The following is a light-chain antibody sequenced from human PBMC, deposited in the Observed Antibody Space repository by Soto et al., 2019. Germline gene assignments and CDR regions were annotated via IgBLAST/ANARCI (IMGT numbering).Light chain of an antibody. V-gene: IGKV3-11*01. CDR1: QSVASY. CDR2: DTS. J-gene: IGKJ3*01. CDR3: QQRGNWPLT. Sequence: EIVLTQNPATLSLSPGERATLSCRASQSVASYLAWYQQKPGQAPRLLIYDTSKRATGIPARFSGSGSGTDFTLTISGLEPEDFAIYYCQQRGNWPLTFGPGTKVDIK.